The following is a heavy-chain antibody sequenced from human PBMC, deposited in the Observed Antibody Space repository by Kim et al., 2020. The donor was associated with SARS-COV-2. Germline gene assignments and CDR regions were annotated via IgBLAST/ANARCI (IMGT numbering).Heavy chain of an antibody. V-gene: IGHV1-8*01. D-gene: IGHD2-2*01. CDR2: MNPNSGNT. CDR3: ARGPGCSSTSCYLYYYYYYYMDV. Sequence: ASVKVSCKASGYTFTSYDINWVRQATGQGLEWMGWMNPNSGNTGYAQKFQGRVTMTRNTSISTAYMELSSLRSEDTAVYYCARGPGCSSTSCYLYYYYYYYMDVWGKGTTVTVSS. J-gene: IGHJ6*03. CDR1: GYTFTSYD.